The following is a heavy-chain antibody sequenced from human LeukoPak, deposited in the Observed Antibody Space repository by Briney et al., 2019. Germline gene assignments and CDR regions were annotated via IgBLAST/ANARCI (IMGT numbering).Heavy chain of an antibody. CDR1: GFTFSCYW. J-gene: IGHJ4*02. D-gene: IGHD2-2*02. CDR3: ARDLDAGRYCSSTSCYTHFDY. CDR2: IKQDGSEK. V-gene: IGHV3-7*01. Sequence: GGSLRLSCAASGFTFSCYWMSWVRQAPGKGLEWVANIKQDGSEKYYVDSVKGRFTISRDNAKDSLYLQMNSLRAEDTAVYYCARDLDAGRYCSSTSCYTHFDYWGQGTLVTVSS.